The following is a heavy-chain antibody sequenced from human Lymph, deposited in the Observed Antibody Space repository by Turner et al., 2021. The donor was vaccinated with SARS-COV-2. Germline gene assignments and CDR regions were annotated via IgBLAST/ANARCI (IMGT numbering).Heavy chain of an antibody. V-gene: IGHV3-33*01. CDR1: GFTFSSYG. D-gene: IGHD1-26*01. CDR3: ARGAAGEWYFDL. J-gene: IGHJ2*01. CDR2: IWNDGSNK. Sequence: QVQLVESGGGVVQPGGSLRLSCAASGFTFSSYGMYWVRQAPGKGLEWVAVIWNDGSNKYYDDSVKGRFTITRDNSKNTLYLQINSRRAEDTAVYYCARGAAGEWYFDLWGRGTLVTVSS.